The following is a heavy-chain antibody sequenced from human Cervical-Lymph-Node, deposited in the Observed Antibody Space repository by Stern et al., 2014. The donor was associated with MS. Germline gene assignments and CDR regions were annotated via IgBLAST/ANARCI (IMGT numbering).Heavy chain of an antibody. CDR1: GYTFTTYY. J-gene: IGHJ4*02. CDR3: ARATFDDSSAYFQYYFDH. D-gene: IGHD3-22*01. Sequence: VQLVESGAEVRKPGASVKVSCKASGYTFTTYYMHWVRQAPGQGLEWMGVINPSGGNTNYAQKVQGRVTMTRDTSTSTVYMELSSLRSEATAMYYCARATFDDSSAYFQYYFDHWGQGTLVTVSS. CDR2: INPSGGNT. V-gene: IGHV1-46*03.